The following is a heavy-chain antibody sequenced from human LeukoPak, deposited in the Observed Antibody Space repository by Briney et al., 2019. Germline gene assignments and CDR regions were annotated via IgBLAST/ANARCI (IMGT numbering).Heavy chain of an antibody. V-gene: IGHV3-7*01. CDR2: IDPDGSET. J-gene: IGHJ4*02. D-gene: IGHD1-20*01. CDR3: ARIWYFGDNNWRYFDY. CDR1: GGSISSSSYY. Sequence: ETLSLTCTVSGGSISSSSYYWGWVRQAPGKGLEWVANIDPDGSETQYVGSVKGRFTTSRDNAKNSLYLQMNSLRAEDTAIYYCARIWYFGDNNWRYFDYWGQGTLVTVSS.